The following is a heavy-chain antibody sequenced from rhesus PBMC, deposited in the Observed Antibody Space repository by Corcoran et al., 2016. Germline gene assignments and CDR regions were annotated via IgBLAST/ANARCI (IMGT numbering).Heavy chain of an antibody. CDR2: IIMYRSST. V-gene: IGHV3-119*01. CDR1: GFTFSSYW. J-gene: IGHJ6*01. CDR3: ARGYYEDDYGYYYTSYGLDS. Sequence: EVQLVESGGGLVQPGGSLRLSCAASGFTFSSYWMYWVRQAPGQGLEWVSRIIMYRSSTTYADSVKGRFTISRENAKNSLYLQMTSLRAEDTAVYYCARGYYEDDYGYYYTSYGLDSWGQGVVVTVSS. D-gene: IGHD3-9*01.